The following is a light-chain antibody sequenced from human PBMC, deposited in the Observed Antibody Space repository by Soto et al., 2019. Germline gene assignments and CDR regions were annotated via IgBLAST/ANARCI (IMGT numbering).Light chain of an antibody. CDR2: AAS. CDR3: QQLNSYRIT. CDR1: QGISSY. J-gene: IGKJ5*01. V-gene: IGKV1-9*01. Sequence: DIQLTQSPSFLSASVGDRVTITCRASQGISSYLAWDQQKPGKAPKLLIYAASTLQSGVPSRFSGSGSGTEVTLAISSLQPEDFATYYCQQLNSYRITFGQGTRLEIK.